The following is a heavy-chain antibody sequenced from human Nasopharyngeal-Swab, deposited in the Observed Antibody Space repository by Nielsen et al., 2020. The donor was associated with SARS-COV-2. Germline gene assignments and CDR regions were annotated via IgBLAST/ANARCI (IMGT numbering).Heavy chain of an antibody. Sequence: ASVKVSCKTSGYIFTSYGIIWVRQAPGQGLEWMGWISVYYGHTNYAQNLQGRITMTTDTSTSTAYMELRSLRSDDTAVYYCARDQERRYYYSWSGITAFDYWGQGTLVTVSS. D-gene: IGHD3-3*01. CDR3: ARDQERRYYYSWSGITAFDY. CDR2: ISVYYGHT. CDR1: GYIFTSYG. V-gene: IGHV1-18*01. J-gene: IGHJ4*02.